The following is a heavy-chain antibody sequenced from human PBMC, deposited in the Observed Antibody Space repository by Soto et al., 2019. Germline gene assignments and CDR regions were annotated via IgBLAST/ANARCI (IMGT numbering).Heavy chain of an antibody. D-gene: IGHD3-10*01. Sequence: EVQLVESGGGLVQPGRSLRLSCAASGFTFDDYAMHWVRHSLGKGLEWVSGISWNSCSIGYADYVKGRFTISRDNAKNSLYLQMNSLRAENTALYSCEKDKKEGKVKSEFTSWEPGTMVTVSS. CDR3: EKDKKEGKVKSEFTS. J-gene: IGHJ5*02. CDR2: ISWNSCSI. CDR1: GFTFDDYA. V-gene: IGHV3-9*01.